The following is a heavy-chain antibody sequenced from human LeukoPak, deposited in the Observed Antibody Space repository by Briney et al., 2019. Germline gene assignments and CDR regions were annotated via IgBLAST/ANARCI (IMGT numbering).Heavy chain of an antibody. CDR2: ISSSSSNI. V-gene: IGHV3-21*01. CDR1: GFSFSVSG. Sequence: GGSLRLSCAASGFSFSVSGMNWVRQAPGKGLEWVSYISSSSSNINYADSVRGRFTISRDNAKNSLYLHMDSLRVEDMAVYYCARGGAARPDYWGQGTLVTVSS. J-gene: IGHJ4*02. CDR3: ARGGAARPDY. D-gene: IGHD6-6*01.